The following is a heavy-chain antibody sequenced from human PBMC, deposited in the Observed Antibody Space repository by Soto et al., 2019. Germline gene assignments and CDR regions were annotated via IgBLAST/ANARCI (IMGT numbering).Heavy chain of an antibody. CDR3: ARESAYGGNPLAFDY. J-gene: IGHJ4*02. CDR2: IIPFFNTS. V-gene: IGHV1-69*13. Sequence: SVKFSCKASVDTFSSYAISWVRQAPGQGLDWMGGIIPFFNTSNYGQKFKGRVTITADESTSTAYMELSSLRSEDTAMYYCARESAYGGNPLAFDYWGQGNLVTVSS. D-gene: IGHD1-26*01. CDR1: VDTFSSYA.